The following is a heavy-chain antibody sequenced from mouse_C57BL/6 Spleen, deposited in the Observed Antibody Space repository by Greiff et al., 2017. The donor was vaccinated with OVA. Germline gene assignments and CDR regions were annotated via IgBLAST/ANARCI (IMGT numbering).Heavy chain of an antibody. CDR3: ARHDGYYGY. D-gene: IGHD2-3*01. Sequence: EVHLVESGGGLVKPGGSLKLSCAASGFTFSSYTMSWVRQTPEKRLEWVATISGGGGNTYYPDSVKGRFTISRDNAKNTLYLQMSSLRSEDTALYYCARHDGYYGYWGQGTTLTVSS. J-gene: IGHJ2*01. CDR1: GFTFSSYT. CDR2: ISGGGGNT. V-gene: IGHV5-9*01.